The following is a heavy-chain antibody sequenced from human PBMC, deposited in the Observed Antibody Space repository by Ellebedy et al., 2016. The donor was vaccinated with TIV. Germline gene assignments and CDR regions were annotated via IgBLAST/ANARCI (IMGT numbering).Heavy chain of an antibody. CDR2: IWHTGTS. V-gene: IGHV4-39*07. D-gene: IGHD3-16*01. Sequence: MPSETLSLTCTVSGGSISTSSFNWGCIRQPPGRGLEWIGTIWHTGTSWYNTSLESRLTVSVDTSKNQFSMKLSSLSAADTALHYCVRGGGKAFDNWGQGTKVTVSS. J-gene: IGHJ3*02. CDR1: GGSISTSSFN. CDR3: VRGGGKAFDN.